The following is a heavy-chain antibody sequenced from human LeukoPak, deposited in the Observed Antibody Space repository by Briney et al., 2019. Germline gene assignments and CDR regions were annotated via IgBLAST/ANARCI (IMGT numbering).Heavy chain of an antibody. CDR3: ANLYGSGSFSGAFDI. D-gene: IGHD3-10*01. V-gene: IGHV3-11*04. Sequence: TGGSLRLSCAASGFTVRNNYMSWVRQAPGKGLEWVSYISSSGSTIYYADSVKGRFTISRDNSKNTLYLQMNSLRAEDTAVYYCANLYGSGSFSGAFDIWGQGTMVTVSS. J-gene: IGHJ3*02. CDR1: GFTVRNNY. CDR2: ISSSGSTI.